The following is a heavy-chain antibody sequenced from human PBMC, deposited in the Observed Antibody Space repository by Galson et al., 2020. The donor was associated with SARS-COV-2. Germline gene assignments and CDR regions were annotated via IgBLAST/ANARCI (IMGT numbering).Heavy chain of an antibody. V-gene: IGHV4-39*01. D-gene: IGHD5-18*01. J-gene: IGHJ4*02. Sequence: SESLSLTCTVSGASISSSSYYWGWLRQPPGKGLEWIGRINYSGSTYYNPSLKRRVTISEDTSKTQFSLKLSSVTAAATAVYYCARRRGYSIYYVDYWGQGTPFTVPS. CDR3: ARRRGYSIYYVDY. CDR2: INYSGST. CDR1: GASISSSSYY.